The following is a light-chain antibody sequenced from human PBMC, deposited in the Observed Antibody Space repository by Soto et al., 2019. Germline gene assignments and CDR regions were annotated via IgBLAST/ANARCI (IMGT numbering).Light chain of an antibody. CDR1: SSDVGYYNH. CDR2: EVT. CDR3: SSYTSSSPLV. Sequence: QSVLTQPASVSGSPGQSITISCTGTSSDVGYYNHVSWYQQHPGKAPKLMIYEVTKRPSGVSNRFSGSNSGNTASLTISGLQAEDEVVYYCSSYTSSSPLVFGGGTKLPVL. V-gene: IGLV2-14*01. J-gene: IGLJ2*01.